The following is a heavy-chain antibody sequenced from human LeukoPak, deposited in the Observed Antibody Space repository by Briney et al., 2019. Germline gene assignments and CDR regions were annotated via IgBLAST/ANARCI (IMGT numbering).Heavy chain of an antibody. V-gene: IGHV1-69*01. CDR1: GGTFSTYV. Sequence: SVKVSSKTSGGTFSTYVLSWVRQAPGQGPEWMGGIIPVFNIANSAQKFQGRLTITADESTNTAYMELRSLTSEDTAVYYCAIQAPYDSTPGGYWGQGTLVTVSS. J-gene: IGHJ4*02. CDR2: IIPVFNIA. D-gene: IGHD3-22*01. CDR3: AIQAPYDSTPGGY.